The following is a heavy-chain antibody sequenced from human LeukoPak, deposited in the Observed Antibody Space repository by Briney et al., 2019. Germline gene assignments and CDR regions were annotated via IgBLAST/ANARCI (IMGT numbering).Heavy chain of an antibody. CDR2: IYTSGST. CDR1: GGSISSGSYY. Sequence: SETLSLTCTVSGGSISSGSYYWSWIRQPAGKGLEWIGRIYTSGSTNYNPSLKSRVTISVDTSKNQFSLKLSSVTAADTAVYYCARGGGYYSYFQHWGRAPWSPSPQ. V-gene: IGHV4-61*02. J-gene: IGHJ1*01. CDR3: ARGGGYYSYFQH. D-gene: IGHD3-22*01.